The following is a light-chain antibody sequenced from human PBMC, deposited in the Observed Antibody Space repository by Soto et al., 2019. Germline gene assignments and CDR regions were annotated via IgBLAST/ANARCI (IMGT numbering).Light chain of an antibody. CDR1: QSVSSSY. J-gene: IGKJ4*01. V-gene: IGKV3-20*01. CDR2: GAS. Sequence: EIVLTQSPGTLSLSPGERATLSCMASQSVSSSYLAWYRQKPGQAPRLLIYGASSSATGIPDRFSGSGSGTDFTLTIHRLEPEDCAVYYCQHYGSSLLTFGGGPKVEIK. CDR3: QHYGSSLLT.